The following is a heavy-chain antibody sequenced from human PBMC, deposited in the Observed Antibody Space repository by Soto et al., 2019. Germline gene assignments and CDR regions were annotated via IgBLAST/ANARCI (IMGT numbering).Heavy chain of an antibody. CDR3: AKDAVVVSVSGYYYYVKEV. CDR1: GFTFNSYG. J-gene: IGHJ6*02. V-gene: IGHV3-30*18. D-gene: IGHD2-2*01. Sequence: PGGSPRLSCAASGFTFNSYGMHWFRQGPGKGQEWVAVISYDGSNKYYADSVKGRFTISRDNSKNTLYLQMKSLRAEDTAVYYCAKDAVVVSVSGYYYYVKEVWGHGTTVTVSS. CDR2: ISYDGSNK.